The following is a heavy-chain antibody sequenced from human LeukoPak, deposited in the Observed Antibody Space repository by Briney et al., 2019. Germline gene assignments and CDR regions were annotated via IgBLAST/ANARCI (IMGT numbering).Heavy chain of an antibody. CDR2: ISSSSSTI. J-gene: IGHJ4*02. V-gene: IGHV3-48*01. Sequence: GGSRRLSCAASGFTFSNDAMSWVRQAPGKGLEWVSYISSSSSTIYYADSVKGRFTISRDNAKNSLYLQMNSLRAEDTAVYYCARGRMLYYYDSSGYPFDYWGQGSLVTVSS. CDR1: GFTFSNDA. CDR3: ARGRMLYYYDSSGYPFDY. D-gene: IGHD3-22*01.